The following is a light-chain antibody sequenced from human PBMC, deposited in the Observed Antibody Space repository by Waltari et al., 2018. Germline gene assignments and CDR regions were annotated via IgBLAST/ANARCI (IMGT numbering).Light chain of an antibody. V-gene: IGLV1-44*01. CDR2: NNN. CDR3: AAWDDSLNGFYV. Sequence: QSVLTQPPSASGTPGPRVTIACSGSHSHLGSNTVNWYQQLPGTAPKLLIYNNNQRPSGVPDRFSGSNSGTSASLAISGLQSEDEGAYYCAAWDDSLNGFYVFGTGTKVTVL. J-gene: IGLJ1*01. CDR1: HSHLGSNT.